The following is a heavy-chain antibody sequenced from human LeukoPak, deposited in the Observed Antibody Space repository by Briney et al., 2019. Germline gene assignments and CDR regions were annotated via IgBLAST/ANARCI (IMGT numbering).Heavy chain of an antibody. CDR3: AREGFDY. J-gene: IGHJ4*02. CDR1: GYTFTGYY. CDR2: INPNSGGT. Sequence: ASVKVSCKASGYTFTGYYMHWVRQAPGQGLEWMGRINPNSGGTNYAQKFQGRVTITTDTSISTAYMELSSLRPEDTAVYYCAREGFDYWGQGTLVIVSS. V-gene: IGHV1-2*06.